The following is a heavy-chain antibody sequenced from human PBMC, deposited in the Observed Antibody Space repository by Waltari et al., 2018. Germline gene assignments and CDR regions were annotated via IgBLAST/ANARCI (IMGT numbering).Heavy chain of an antibody. CDR3: ARVPTGGLDAFDI. V-gene: IGHV3-7*01. CDR2: IKQDGSEK. D-gene: IGHD7-27*01. CDR1: GFTLRSYW. J-gene: IGHJ3*02. Sequence: EVQLVESGGGLVQPGGSLRLSCAASGFTLRSYWMSWVRQAPGKGLEWVANIKQDGSEKYYVDSVKGRFTISRDNAKNSLYLQMNSLRAEDTAVYYCARVPTGGLDAFDIWGQGTMVTVSS.